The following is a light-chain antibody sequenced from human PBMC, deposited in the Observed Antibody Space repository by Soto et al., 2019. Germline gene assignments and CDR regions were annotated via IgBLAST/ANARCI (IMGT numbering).Light chain of an antibody. Sequence: QSALTQPASVSGSPGQSITISCTGTSSDVGGYNYVSWYQKHPGKAPKLIIYEVNNRPSGVSNRFSGSKSGNTASLTISGLQTEDEVDYYCCSYTSTSTWVFGGGTKLTVL. CDR3: CSYTSTSTWV. CDR1: SSDVGGYNY. CDR2: EVN. V-gene: IGLV2-14*01. J-gene: IGLJ3*02.